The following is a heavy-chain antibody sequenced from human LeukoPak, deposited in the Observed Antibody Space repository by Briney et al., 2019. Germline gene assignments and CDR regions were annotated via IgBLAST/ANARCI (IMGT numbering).Heavy chain of an antibody. CDR2: IWYDGSNK. Sequence: GGSLRLSCAASGFTFSSYGMHWVRQAPGKGLEWVAVIWYDGSNKYYADSVKGRFTISRGNSKNTLYLQMNSLRAEDTAVYYCAREGSGSGNHRGAYYFDYWGQGTLVTVSS. J-gene: IGHJ4*02. D-gene: IGHD3-10*01. V-gene: IGHV3-33*01. CDR3: AREGSGSGNHRGAYYFDY. CDR1: GFTFSSYG.